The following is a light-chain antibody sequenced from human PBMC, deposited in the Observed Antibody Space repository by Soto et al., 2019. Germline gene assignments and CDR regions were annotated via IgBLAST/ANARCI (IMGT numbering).Light chain of an antibody. CDR2: GAS. CDR3: QQSFT. CDR1: QSVSSN. V-gene: IGKV3D-15*01. Sequence: EIVMTQSPATLSVSPGERATLSCRASQSVSSNLAWYQQKPGQAPRLLIYGASTRATGIPAGFSGSGSGTEFTLTISSLQSEDFAVYYCQQSFTFGPGTKVDIK. J-gene: IGKJ3*01.